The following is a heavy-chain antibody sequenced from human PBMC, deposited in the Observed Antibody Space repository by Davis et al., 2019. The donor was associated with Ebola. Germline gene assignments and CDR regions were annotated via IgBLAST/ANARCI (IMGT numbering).Heavy chain of an antibody. CDR1: GFTFSSVA. Sequence: GESLKISCAASGFTFSSVAMGWVRQAPGMGLEWVSSIGSGSNTYPSDSLKGRFTISRDNSKNTLYLQMHSLRPEDTAIYYCATTGSSAWYHPFDSWGLGTLVIVSS. J-gene: IGHJ4*02. CDR2: IGSGSNT. CDR3: ATTGSSAWYHPFDS. V-gene: IGHV3-23*01. D-gene: IGHD6-19*01.